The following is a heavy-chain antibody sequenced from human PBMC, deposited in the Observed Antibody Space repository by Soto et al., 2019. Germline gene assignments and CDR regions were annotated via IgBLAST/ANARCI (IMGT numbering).Heavy chain of an antibody. CDR3: AKERSSGYYFFDY. Sequence: EVQLLESGGGLVQPGGSLRLSCAASGFTFSNYAMSWVRQAPGEGREWVSTISGSDGSTYYADSVKGRFTISRDISRDMLYLQMNSLIAEDTAIYYCAKERSSGYYFFDYWGQGTLVTVSS. V-gene: IGHV3-23*01. D-gene: IGHD5-12*01. J-gene: IGHJ4*02. CDR1: GFTFSNYA. CDR2: ISGSDGST.